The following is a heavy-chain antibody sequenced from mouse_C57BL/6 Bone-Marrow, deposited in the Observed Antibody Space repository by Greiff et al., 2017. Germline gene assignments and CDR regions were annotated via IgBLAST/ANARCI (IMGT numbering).Heavy chain of an antibody. CDR1: GYAFSSSW. J-gene: IGHJ4*01. Sequence: QVQLQQSGPELVKPGASVKISCKASGYAFSSSWMNWVKQRPGKGLGWIGRIYPGDGDTNYNGKFKGKATLTADKSSSTAYMQLSSLTSEDSAVYFCGRFGYYGSSPMDYWGQGTSVTVSS. D-gene: IGHD1-1*01. CDR2: IYPGDGDT. CDR3: GRFGYYGSSPMDY. V-gene: IGHV1-82*01.